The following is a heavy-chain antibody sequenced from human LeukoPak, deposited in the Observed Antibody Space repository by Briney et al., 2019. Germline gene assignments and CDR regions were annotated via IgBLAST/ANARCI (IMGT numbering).Heavy chain of an antibody. CDR3: AKAPITFFGVATSYYMDV. V-gene: IGHV4-30-2*01. CDR1: GGSISSGGYY. Sequence: SETLSLTCTVSGGSISSGGYYWSWIRQPPGKGLEWIGYIYHSGSTYYNPSLKSRVTISVDRSKNQFSLKLSSVTAADTAVYYCAKAPITFFGVATSYYMDVWGKGTTVTVSS. J-gene: IGHJ6*03. CDR2: IYHSGST. D-gene: IGHD3-3*01.